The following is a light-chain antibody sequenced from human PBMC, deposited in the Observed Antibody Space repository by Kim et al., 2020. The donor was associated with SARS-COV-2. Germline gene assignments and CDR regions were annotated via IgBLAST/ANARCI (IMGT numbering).Light chain of an antibody. J-gene: IGLJ3*02. V-gene: IGLV6-57*01. CDR3: QSYDSTNNWV. Sequence: VTIYSTRSSSSECSYDVQWYQYTHDSLTTPVFYEGNQRQTGEPDRIPGSSDSSSNSASLTISGLKTEDEADYYCQSYDSTNNWVFGGGTKLTVL. CDR2: EGN. CDR1: SSSECSYD.